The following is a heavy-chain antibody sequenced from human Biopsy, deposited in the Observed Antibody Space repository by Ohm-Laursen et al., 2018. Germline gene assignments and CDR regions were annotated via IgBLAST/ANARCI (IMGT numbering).Heavy chain of an antibody. V-gene: IGHV3-30*18. CDR3: AKDRYNYTPIGGFSMDV. D-gene: IGHD5-18*01. J-gene: IGHJ6*02. CDR1: GFIFSTYT. Sequence: SLRLSCAASGFIFSTYTMNWVRQAPGKGLEWVAFIFYDGSNTYYADSVKGRFTISRDNSRDTLYLQMSSLRAEDTAVYYCAKDRYNYTPIGGFSMDVWGQGTTVTVSS. CDR2: IFYDGSNT.